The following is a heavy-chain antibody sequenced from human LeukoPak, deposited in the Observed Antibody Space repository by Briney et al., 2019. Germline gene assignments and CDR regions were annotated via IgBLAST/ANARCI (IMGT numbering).Heavy chain of an antibody. CDR1: GGSLSSYY. CDR3: ARLSPYPGVWASDY. CDR2: IYCSGST. Sequence: PSETLSLTCTVSGGSLSSYYWSWIRQPPGKALEWIGYIYCSGSTNYNPSLKSRVTISVDTSKDQFSLKLSSVTAADTAVYYCARLSPYPGVWASDYWGQGTLVTVSS. J-gene: IGHJ4*02. D-gene: IGHD6-13*01. V-gene: IGHV4-59*08.